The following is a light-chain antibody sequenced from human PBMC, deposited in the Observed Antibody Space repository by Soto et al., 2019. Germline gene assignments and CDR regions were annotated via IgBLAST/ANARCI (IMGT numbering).Light chain of an antibody. V-gene: IGKV3-15*01. J-gene: IGKJ5*01. Sequence: EIVLTQSPATLSVSPGERVTLSCRASQSVSNKLGWYQHKPGQAPRLLIYDTSTRVAGTPARFTGSGSGTDFTLTISSLQSEDFAVYYCQQYNTWRSISFGQGTRLEIK. CDR2: DTS. CDR1: QSVSNK. CDR3: QQYNTWRSIS.